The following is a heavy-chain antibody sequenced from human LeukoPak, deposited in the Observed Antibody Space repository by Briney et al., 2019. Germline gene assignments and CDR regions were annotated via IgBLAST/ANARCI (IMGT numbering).Heavy chain of an antibody. J-gene: IGHJ4*02. CDR3: ARDLGAQYYDNSGSG. V-gene: IGHV1-2*02. Sequence: GASVKVSCKASGYTFTDYYMHWVRQAPGQGLEWMGWINPNSGSTNYAQKFQGRVTMTSDTSITTAYMELSSLRSDDTAVYYCARDLGAQYYDNSGSGWGQGTLVTVS. D-gene: IGHD3-22*01. CDR2: INPNSGST. CDR1: GYTFTDYY.